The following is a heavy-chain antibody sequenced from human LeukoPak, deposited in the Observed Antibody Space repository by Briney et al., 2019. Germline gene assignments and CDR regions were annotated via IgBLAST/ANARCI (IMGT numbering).Heavy chain of an antibody. J-gene: IGHJ4*02. Sequence: SETLSLTCTVSGGSINSGDYNWNWIRQPPGKGLEWIGYIFYNGSSYYNPSLKSRVTISVDMSKNQFSLKLSSVTAADTAVYYCARVPAASILQGPIDYWGQGTLVTVSS. D-gene: IGHD2-2*01. CDR3: ARVPAASILQGPIDY. V-gene: IGHV4-30-4*01. CDR2: IFYNGSS. CDR1: GGSINSGDYN.